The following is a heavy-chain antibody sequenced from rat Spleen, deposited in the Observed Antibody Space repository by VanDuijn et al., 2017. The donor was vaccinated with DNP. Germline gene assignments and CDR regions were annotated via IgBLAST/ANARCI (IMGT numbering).Heavy chain of an antibody. CDR3: AVQLGVFDY. CDR2: INNAGST. D-gene: IGHD5-1*01. CDR1: GYSITSNYN. V-gene: IGHV3-3*01. Sequence: EIQLQESGPGLVKPSQSLSLTCSVTGYSITSNYNWTWIRKFPGNVVEWLGYINNAGSTDYNPSLKSRFSITRDTSKNQFFLQVNSVRNEDTATYYCAVQLGVFDYWGQGVMVIVSS. J-gene: IGHJ2*01.